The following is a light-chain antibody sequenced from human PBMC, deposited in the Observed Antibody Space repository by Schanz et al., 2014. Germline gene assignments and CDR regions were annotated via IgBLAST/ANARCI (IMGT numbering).Light chain of an antibody. CDR3: SSYTSRSTL. V-gene: IGLV2-14*02. J-gene: IGLJ3*02. CDR1: SSDVGNYNL. CDR2: DVT. Sequence: SALTQPASVSGSPGQSITISCTGTSSDVGNYNLVSWYQHYPGKAPKVIISDVTRRPSGVSNRFSGSKSGNTASLTISGLQAEDEADYYCSSYTSRSTLFGGGTKLTVL.